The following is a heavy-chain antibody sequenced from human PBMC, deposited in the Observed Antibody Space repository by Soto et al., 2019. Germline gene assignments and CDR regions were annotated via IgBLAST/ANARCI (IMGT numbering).Heavy chain of an antibody. CDR1: GASIRRSGPYY. CDR2: VYYTGRN. V-gene: IGHV4-31*03. Sequence: QVQLQESGPGLVRPSQTLYLTCTVSGASIRRSGPYYWSWIRHQPGKGLEWIGCVYYTGRNYYSPCLKSRHAMSFDTSENRFSLKLTSVASADPAIYYCAREPMYYYDIFTGPDDFDIWGQGTMVTVSS. D-gene: IGHD3-22*01. CDR3: AREPMYYYDIFTGPDDFDI. J-gene: IGHJ3*02.